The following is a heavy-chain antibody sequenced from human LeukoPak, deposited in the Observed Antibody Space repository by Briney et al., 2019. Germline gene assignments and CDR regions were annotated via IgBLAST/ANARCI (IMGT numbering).Heavy chain of an antibody. CDR1: GFTFSSYW. V-gene: IGHV3-7*03. CDR2: IKQDGSET. CDR3: ATPLDYYDSSGYHQGGD. J-gene: IGHJ4*02. D-gene: IGHD3-22*01. Sequence: PGGSLRLSCAASGFTFSSYWMSWVRQAPGKGLEWVANIKQDGSETHYVDSVKGRFTIFRDNAKNSLYLQMNSLRAEDTAVYYCATPLDYYDSSGYHQGGDWGQGTLVTVSS.